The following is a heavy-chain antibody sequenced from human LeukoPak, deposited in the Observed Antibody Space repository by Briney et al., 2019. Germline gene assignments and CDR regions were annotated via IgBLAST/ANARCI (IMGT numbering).Heavy chain of an antibody. CDR1: GGSISSSSYY. D-gene: IGHD4-11*01. Sequence: SETLSLTCTVSGGSISSSSYYWGWLRQPPGKGLEWLGSIYYSGSTYYNPSLKSRVTISVDTSKNQFSLKLSSVTAADTAVYYCARGPALYSNYGAHFDYWGQGTLVTVSS. CDR2: IYYSGST. J-gene: IGHJ4*02. CDR3: ARGPALYSNYGAHFDY. V-gene: IGHV4-39*01.